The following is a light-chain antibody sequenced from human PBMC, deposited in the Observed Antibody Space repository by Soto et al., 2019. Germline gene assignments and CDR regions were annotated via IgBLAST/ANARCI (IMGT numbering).Light chain of an antibody. CDR3: QQRSKWPGT. Sequence: ETVLTQSPATLSLSPGERATLSCRASQSVGTYLAWYQHKPGQAPRLLIYDASNRATGIPARFSGAGSGTDFTLTISSLEPEDFAVYYCQQRSKWPGTFDQGTKVEIK. CDR1: QSVGTY. V-gene: IGKV3-11*01. CDR2: DAS. J-gene: IGKJ1*01.